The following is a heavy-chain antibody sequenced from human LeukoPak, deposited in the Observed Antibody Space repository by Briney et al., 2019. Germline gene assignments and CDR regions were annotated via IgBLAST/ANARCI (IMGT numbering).Heavy chain of an antibody. Sequence: GRSLRLSCAASGFTFSSYEMNWVRQAPGKGLEWVSYISSSGSTIYYADSVKGRFTISRDNAKNSLYLQMNSLRAEDTAVYYCARGGYCSSTSCYENYYYGMDVWGQGTTVIVSS. CDR3: ARGGYCSSTSCYENYYYGMDV. D-gene: IGHD2-2*01. CDR1: GFTFSSYE. CDR2: ISSSGSTI. V-gene: IGHV3-48*03. J-gene: IGHJ6*02.